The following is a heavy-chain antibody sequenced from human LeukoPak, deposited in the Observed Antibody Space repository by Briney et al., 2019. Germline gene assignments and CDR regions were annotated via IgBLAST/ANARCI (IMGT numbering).Heavy chain of an antibody. Sequence: GGSLRLSCAASGFTFSSYAMHWARQAPGKGLEWVAVISYDGSNKYYADSVKGRFTISRDNSKNTLYLQMNSLRAEDTAVYYCAREELAYGSGSYPDYWGQGTLVTVSS. CDR2: ISYDGSNK. J-gene: IGHJ4*02. V-gene: IGHV3-30*04. D-gene: IGHD3-10*01. CDR3: AREELAYGSGSYPDY. CDR1: GFTFSSYA.